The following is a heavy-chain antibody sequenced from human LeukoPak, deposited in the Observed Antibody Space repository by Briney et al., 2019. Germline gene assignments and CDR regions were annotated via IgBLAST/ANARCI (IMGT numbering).Heavy chain of an antibody. D-gene: IGHD3-22*01. J-gene: IGHJ2*01. CDR2: ISGSGGST. V-gene: IGHV3-23*01. CDR3: AKVPGYYYDSSGYNWYFDL. CDR1: GFTFSSYA. Sequence: PGGSLRLSCAASGFTFSSYAMSWVRQAPGKGLEWVSAISGSGGSTYYADSVKGRFTISRDNSKNTLYLQMNSLRAEDKAIYYCAKVPGYYYDSSGYNWYFDLWGRGTLVTVSS.